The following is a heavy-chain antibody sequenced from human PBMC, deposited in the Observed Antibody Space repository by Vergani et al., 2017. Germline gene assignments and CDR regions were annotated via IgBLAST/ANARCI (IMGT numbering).Heavy chain of an antibody. D-gene: IGHD3-10*01. CDR1: GYSVGSGYY. J-gene: IGHJ4*02. V-gene: IGHV4-38-2*01. Sequence: QVDLQESGPGLVKSSETLSLTCAVSGYSVGSGYYWGWIRQPPGRGLEWIGCVPRKGNTYYTSSLRSRATISRDTSKNQFSLRLTSVTAADTAVYYCARQNPYGSAHVDFWGRGVLVTVSA. CDR2: VPRKGNT. CDR3: ARQNPYGSAHVDF.